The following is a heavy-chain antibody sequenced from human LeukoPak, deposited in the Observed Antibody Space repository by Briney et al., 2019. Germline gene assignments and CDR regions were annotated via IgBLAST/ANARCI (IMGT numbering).Heavy chain of an antibody. CDR3: AKDPYMDV. J-gene: IGHJ6*03. Sequence: PGRSLRLSCAASGFSFADATMHWVRQVPGKALEWVSGINWNSGTMGYADSVKGRFTVSRDNAKNSLYLQMNSLKTEDTALYHCAKDPYMDVWGKGTTVTVSS. CDR2: INWNSGTM. CDR1: GFSFADAT. V-gene: IGHV3-9*01.